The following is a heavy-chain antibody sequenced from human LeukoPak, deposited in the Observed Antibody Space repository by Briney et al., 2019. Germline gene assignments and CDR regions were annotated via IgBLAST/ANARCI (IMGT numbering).Heavy chain of an antibody. CDR3: ARGHYDFWSGYYTGQEAFDI. Sequence: GASVKVSCKVSGYTLTELSMHWVRQAPGKGLEWIGGFDPEDGETIYAQKFQGRVTMTRDTSISTAYMELSRLRSDDTAVYYCARGHYDFWSGYYTGQEAFDIWGQGTMVTVSS. V-gene: IGHV1-24*01. D-gene: IGHD3-3*01. CDR2: FDPEDGET. J-gene: IGHJ3*02. CDR1: GYTLTELS.